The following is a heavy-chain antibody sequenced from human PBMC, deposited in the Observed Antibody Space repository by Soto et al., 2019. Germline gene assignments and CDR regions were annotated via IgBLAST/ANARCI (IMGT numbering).Heavy chain of an antibody. CDR2: IYYSGST. CDR3: ARVNYYGSGSPYYYYGMDV. D-gene: IGHD3-10*01. CDR1: GGSISSYY. J-gene: IGHJ6*02. Sequence: SETLSLTCTVSGGSISSYYWSWIRQPPGKGLEWIGYIYYSGSTNYNPSLKSRVTISVDTSKNQFSLKLSSVTAADTAVYYCARVNYYGSGSPYYYYGMDVWGRGTTVTVSS. V-gene: IGHV4-59*01.